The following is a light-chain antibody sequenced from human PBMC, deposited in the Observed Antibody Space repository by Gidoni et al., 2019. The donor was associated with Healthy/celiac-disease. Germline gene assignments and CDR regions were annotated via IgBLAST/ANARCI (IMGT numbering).Light chain of an antibody. Sequence: DIQMTQSPSTLSASVADRVTITCPASQSISSWLAWYQQKPGKATKLLIYKASSLESGVPSRFSGSGSGTEFTLTISSLQPDDFATYYCQQYNSYPYTFGQGTKLEIK. J-gene: IGKJ2*01. V-gene: IGKV1-5*03. CDR2: KAS. CDR1: QSISSW. CDR3: QQYNSYPYT.